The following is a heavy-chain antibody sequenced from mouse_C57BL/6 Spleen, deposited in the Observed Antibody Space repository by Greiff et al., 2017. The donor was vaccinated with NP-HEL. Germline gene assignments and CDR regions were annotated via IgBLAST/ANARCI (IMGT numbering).Heavy chain of an antibody. Sequence: QVQLQQPGAELVKPGASVKLSCKASGYAFTSYWMHWVKQRPGQGLEWIGMIHPNSGSTNYNEKFKSKAKLTVDKSSSTAYMQLSSLTSEDSAVYYCARPPPITTVGASGFDYWGQGTTLTVSS. D-gene: IGHD1-1*01. V-gene: IGHV1-64*01. CDR1: GYAFTSYW. CDR3: ARPPPITTVGASGFDY. J-gene: IGHJ2*01. CDR2: IHPNSGST.